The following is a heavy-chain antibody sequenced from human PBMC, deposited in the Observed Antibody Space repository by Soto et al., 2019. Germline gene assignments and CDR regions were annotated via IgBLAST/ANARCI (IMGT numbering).Heavy chain of an antibody. CDR3: ARRYCSRADCYSDS. CDR2: IDPGDSSA. Sequence: GESLKISCHGSGYTFFSFWSVGVRELPGKGLEWVGRIDPGDSSATYSPTFQGHVTISADRSTRSAYLQWRSLRASDTAIYFCARRYCSRADCYSDSWGQGSLVNRLR. CDR1: GYTFFSFW. J-gene: IGHJ4*02. D-gene: IGHD2-2*01. V-gene: IGHV5-10-1*01.